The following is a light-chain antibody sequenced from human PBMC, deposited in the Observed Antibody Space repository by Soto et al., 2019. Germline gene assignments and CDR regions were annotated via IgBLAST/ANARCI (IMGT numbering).Light chain of an antibody. CDR3: QTWGTGIHVV. Sequence: QSVLTQSPSASASLGASVKLTCTLSSGHSSYASAWHQQQPEKGPRYLMKLDSDGSHTKGDAIPDRFSGSSSGAERYLTISSLQSEDEADYYCQTWGTGIHVVFGGGTQLTV. CDR1: SGHSSYA. V-gene: IGLV4-69*01. CDR2: LDSDGSH. J-gene: IGLJ2*01.